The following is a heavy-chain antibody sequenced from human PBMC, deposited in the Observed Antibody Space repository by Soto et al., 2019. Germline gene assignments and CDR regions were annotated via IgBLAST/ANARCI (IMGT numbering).Heavy chain of an antibody. CDR3: AREGRGKKAGYNGLVSLGY. CDR1: GSRFSNYV. Sequence: GGSVNVSRKVSGSRFSNYVISWVQQAPGHGLEWLGRIIPIFNSTKYAQSFQGRVTITADKSTSTASLELSSLRSDDTAVYYCAREGRGKKAGYNGLVSLGYWGQGTLVTVSS. CDR2: IIPIFNST. J-gene: IGHJ4*02. D-gene: IGHD2-2*02. V-gene: IGHV1-69*06.